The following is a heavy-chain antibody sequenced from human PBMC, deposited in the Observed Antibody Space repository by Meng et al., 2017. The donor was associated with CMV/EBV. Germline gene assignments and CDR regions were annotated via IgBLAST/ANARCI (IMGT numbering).Heavy chain of an antibody. J-gene: IGHJ4*02. V-gene: IGHV3-7*01. CDR2: IKQDGSEK. D-gene: IGHD3-3*01. Sequence: GGSLRLSCAASGFTFSSYWMSWVRQAPGKGLEWVANIKQDGSEKYYVDSVKGRFTISRGNAKNSLCLQMNSLRAEDTAVYYCARVSDFWTEGGLDYWGQGTLVTVSS. CDR3: ARVSDFWTEGGLDY. CDR1: GFTFSSYW.